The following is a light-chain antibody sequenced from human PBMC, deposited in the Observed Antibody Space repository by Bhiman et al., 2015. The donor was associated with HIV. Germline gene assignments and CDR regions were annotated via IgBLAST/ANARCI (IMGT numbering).Light chain of an antibody. CDR1: SSNIGAGYD. Sequence: QSVLTQPPSVSGAPGQRVTISCTGSSSNIGAGYDVHWYQQLPGTAPKLLIYTNNNRPSGVPDRFSGSKSGASASLAITGLQAEDEAVYYCSSYSSSASWVFGGGTHLTVL. CDR3: SSYSSSASWV. J-gene: IGLJ3*02. V-gene: IGLV1-40*01. CDR2: TNN.